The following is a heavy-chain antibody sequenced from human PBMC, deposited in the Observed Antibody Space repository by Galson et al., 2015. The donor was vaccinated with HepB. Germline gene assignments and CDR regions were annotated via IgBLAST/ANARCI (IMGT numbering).Heavy chain of an antibody. Sequence: CKASGYTFTSYGISWVRQAPGQGLEWMGWISAYNGNTNYAQKLQGRVTMTTDTSTSTAYMELRSLRSDDTAVYYCARDSLITMVRGATGGWFDPWGQGTLVTVSS. D-gene: IGHD3-10*01. CDR1: GYTFTSYG. CDR2: ISAYNGNT. CDR3: ARDSLITMVRGATGGWFDP. J-gene: IGHJ5*02. V-gene: IGHV1-18*04.